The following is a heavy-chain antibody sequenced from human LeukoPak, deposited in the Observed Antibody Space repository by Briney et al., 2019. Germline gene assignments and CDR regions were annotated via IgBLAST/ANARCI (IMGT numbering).Heavy chain of an antibody. Sequence: GGSLRLSCVGSGFTFSNSWRSRVRQAPGRGLEWVANIKPGGGEKYYLDSVKGRFTISRDNAKNSLYLQMNSLRAEDTAVYYCARLPASSSSYSSWGQGTLVTVSS. D-gene: IGHD6-13*01. V-gene: IGHV3-7*04. CDR3: ARLPASSSSYSS. J-gene: IGHJ5*02. CDR1: GFTFSNSW. CDR2: IKPGGGEK.